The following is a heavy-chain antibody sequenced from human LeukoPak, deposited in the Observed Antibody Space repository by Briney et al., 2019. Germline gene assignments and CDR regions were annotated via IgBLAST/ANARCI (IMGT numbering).Heavy chain of an antibody. J-gene: IGHJ5*02. D-gene: IGHD3-10*01. CDR1: GVSISSYY. V-gene: IGHV4-59*01. CDR3: AREGYYGSGGFDP. Sequence: SETLSLTCTVSGVSISSYYWSWIRQPPGKGLEWIGYIYYSGSTNYNPSLKSRVTISVDTSKNQFSLKLSSVTAADTAVYYCAREGYYGSGGFDPWGQGTLVTVSS. CDR2: IYYSGST.